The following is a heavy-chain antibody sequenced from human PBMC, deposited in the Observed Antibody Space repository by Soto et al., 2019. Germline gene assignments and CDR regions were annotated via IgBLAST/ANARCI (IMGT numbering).Heavy chain of an antibody. D-gene: IGHD3-3*01. J-gene: IGHJ3*02. CDR1: GGSISSGGYS. CDR2: TYQSGSA. V-gene: IGHV4-30-2*06. CDR3: ARLRFDFWAFDI. Sequence: PSETLSLTCTVSGGSISSGGYSWTWIRQSPGKGLEWIGYTYQSGSAYYNPSLKSRVTISVDRSKNQFALRLTSVTAADTAVYYGARLRFDFWAFDIWGQGTKVTVSS.